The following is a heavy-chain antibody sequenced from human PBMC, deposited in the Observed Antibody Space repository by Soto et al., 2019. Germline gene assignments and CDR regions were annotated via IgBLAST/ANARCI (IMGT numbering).Heavy chain of an antibody. D-gene: IGHD3-3*01. CDR3: ARDAHRFLDLLLLDY. J-gene: IGHJ4*02. V-gene: IGHV1-18*01. CDR2: ISADNGNT. Sequence: ASVEVSCKASGYTFSSYGITWVRQAPGQGLEWMGWISADNGNTKYAQKLQGRLTMTTDTSTRTAYMELRSLRSDDTAVYYCARDAHRFLDLLLLDYWGQGTLVTVSS. CDR1: GYTFSSYG.